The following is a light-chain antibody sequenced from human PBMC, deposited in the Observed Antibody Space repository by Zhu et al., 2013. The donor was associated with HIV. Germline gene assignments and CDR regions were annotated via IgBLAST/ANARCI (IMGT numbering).Light chain of an antibody. V-gene: IGKV3D-15*01. CDR2: DAS. CDR3: QQYNNWPPIT. CDR1: QSVTTS. Sequence: EIVLTQSPGTLSLSPGERATLSCRASQSVTTSLAWYQQKPGQAPRLLIYDASKRVAGTPARFSGSGSGTDFTLTISSLQSEDFAVYFCQQYNNWPPITFGQGTRLEIK. J-gene: IGKJ5*01.